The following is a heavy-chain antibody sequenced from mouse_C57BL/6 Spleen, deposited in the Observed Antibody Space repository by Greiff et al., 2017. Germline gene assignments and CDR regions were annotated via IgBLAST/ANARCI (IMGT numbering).Heavy chain of an antibody. CDR2: FYPGSGSI. V-gene: IGHV1-62-2*01. CDR1: GYTFTEYT. CDR3: AKHEEGEYGNNPYMDY. J-gene: IGHJ2*01. D-gene: IGHD2-10*02. Sequence: QVQLKQSGAELAKPGASVKLSCKASGYTFTEYTIHWVKQRSGQGLEWIGWFYPGSGSIKYNEKFKDKATLTADKSSRTASMELSRLTSDDSAVYSAAKHEEGEYGNNPYMDYWGQGTTLTVSS.